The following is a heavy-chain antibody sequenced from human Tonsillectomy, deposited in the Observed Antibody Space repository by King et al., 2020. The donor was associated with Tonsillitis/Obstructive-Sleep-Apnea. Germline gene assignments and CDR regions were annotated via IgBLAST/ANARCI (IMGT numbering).Heavy chain of an antibody. J-gene: IGHJ4*02. V-gene: IGHV3-23*04. CDR3: AKASYGSAWDY. D-gene: IGHD6-25*01. CDR1: GFSFNNYA. Sequence: VQLVQSGGGLVQPGGSLRLSCAASGFSFNNYAMSWVRQAPGMGLEWVSAISGIGDRTYYADSVKGRFTISRDSSKNTLHLLMNSLRAEDTAVYFCAKASYGSAWDYWGQGALVTVSS. CDR2: ISGIGDRT.